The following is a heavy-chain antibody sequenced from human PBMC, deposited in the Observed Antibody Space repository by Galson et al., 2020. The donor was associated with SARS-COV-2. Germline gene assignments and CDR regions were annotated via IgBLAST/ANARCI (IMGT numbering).Heavy chain of an antibody. CDR1: GLTFSDAW. Sequence: GGSLRLSCAASGLTFSDAWMTWVRQAPGKGLEWVGRMRSETDGGTIAYAAPVKGRFIISGDDSKKTLYLQMNSLKAEDTAVYYCTRCSWNYYYYGMDVWGQGTTVTVSS. CDR2: MRSETDGGTI. D-gene: IGHD2-15*01. J-gene: IGHJ6*02. V-gene: IGHV3-15*01. CDR3: TRCSWNYYYYGMDV.